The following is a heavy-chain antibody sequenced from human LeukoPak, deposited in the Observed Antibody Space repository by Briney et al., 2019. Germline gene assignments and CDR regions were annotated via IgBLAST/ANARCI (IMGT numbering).Heavy chain of an antibody. Sequence: PGGSPRLSCAASGFTLSSYAVSWTRQAPGEGVGWVSSISRAGGRTYYADSVKGRFTISRDNSKNTFFLQMNSLRAEDTAVYYCAKVGLNGSYCGFDYWGEGPRVTVSS. CDR2: ISRAGGRT. CDR3: AKVGLNGSYCGFDY. CDR1: GFTLSSYA. J-gene: IGHJ4*02. D-gene: IGHD1-26*01. V-gene: IGHV3-23*01.